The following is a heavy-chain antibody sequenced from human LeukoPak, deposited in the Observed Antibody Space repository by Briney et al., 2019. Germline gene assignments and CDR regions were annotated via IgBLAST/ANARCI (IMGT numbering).Heavy chain of an antibody. CDR2: INAGNGNT. Sequence: ASVKVSCKASGYTFTSYAMHWVRQAPGQRLEWMGWINAGNGNTKYSQKFRGRVTITRDTSASTAYMELSSLRSEDTAVYYCARDKSSPGGSGSYNDYWGQGTLVTVSS. D-gene: IGHD3-10*01. V-gene: IGHV1-3*01. J-gene: IGHJ4*02. CDR1: GYTFTSYA. CDR3: ARDKSSPGGSGSYNDY.